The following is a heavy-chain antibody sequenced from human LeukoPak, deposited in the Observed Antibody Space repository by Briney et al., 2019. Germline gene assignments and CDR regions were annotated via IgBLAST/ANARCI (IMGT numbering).Heavy chain of an antibody. CDR3: AREAVAAPGYYYCYYYMDV. J-gene: IGHJ6*03. CDR1: GYTFTGYY. D-gene: IGHD6-19*01. CDR2: INPNSGGT. V-gene: IGHV1-2*02. Sequence: GASVMVSCKASGYTFTGYYMHWVRQAPGQGLEWMGWINPNSGGTNYAQKFQGRVTMTRDTSISTAYMELSRLRSDDTAVYYCAREAVAAPGYYYCYYYMDVWGKGTTVTVSS.